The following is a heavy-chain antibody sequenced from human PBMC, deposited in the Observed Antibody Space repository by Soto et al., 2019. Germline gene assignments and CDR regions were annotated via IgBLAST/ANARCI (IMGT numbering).Heavy chain of an antibody. D-gene: IGHD2-15*01. Sequence: ASVKVSCKASGYTFSNFGLSWVRQAPGQGLEWMGWISGYNGNTNSAEKFQGRVTMTTDTSTSTAYMEVRSLTSDDTAVYYCARDKGYGFGGSSSSGMAVWGQGTTVTVSS. V-gene: IGHV1-18*01. CDR2: ISGYNGNT. CDR3: ARDKGYGFGGSSSSGMAV. CDR1: GYTFSNFG. J-gene: IGHJ6*02.